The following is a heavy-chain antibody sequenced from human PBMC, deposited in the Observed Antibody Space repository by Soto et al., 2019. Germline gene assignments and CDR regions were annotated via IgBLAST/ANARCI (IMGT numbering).Heavy chain of an antibody. V-gene: IGHV1-69*12. J-gene: IGHJ4*02. CDR2: IIPIFGTT. CDR1: GVTFSSYA. D-gene: IGHD3-16*01. Sequence: QVQLVQSGAEVKKPGSSVKVSCKASGVTFSSYAISWVRQAPGQGLEWMGGIIPIFGTTNYAPKFQGRVTITADESTSTAYRELSSLRSEDTAVYYCARDPGRDYVQLDYWGQGTLFTVSS. CDR3: ARDPGRDYVQLDY.